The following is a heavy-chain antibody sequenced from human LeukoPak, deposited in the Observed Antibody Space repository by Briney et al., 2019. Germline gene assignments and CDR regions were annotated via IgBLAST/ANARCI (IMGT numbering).Heavy chain of an antibody. J-gene: IGHJ4*02. Sequence: GGSLRLSCAASGFTFSSYWMSWVRQAPGKGLEWVANIKQDGSEKYYVDSVKGRFTISRDNAKSSLYLQMNSLRAEDTAVYYCARDVRVLLWFGESHYFDYWGQGTLVTVSS. CDR3: ARDVRVLLWFGESHYFDY. CDR2: IKQDGSEK. V-gene: IGHV3-7*01. CDR1: GFTFSSYW. D-gene: IGHD3-10*01.